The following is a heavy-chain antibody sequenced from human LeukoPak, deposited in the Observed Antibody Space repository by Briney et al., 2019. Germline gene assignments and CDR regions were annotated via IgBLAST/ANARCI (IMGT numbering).Heavy chain of an antibody. V-gene: IGHV1-24*01. D-gene: IGHD3-22*01. CDR3: ATTPYYYDSSGSGYY. CDR2: FDPEDGET. J-gene: IGHJ4*02. CDR1: GYTLTELS. Sequence: ASVKVSCKVSGYTLTELSMHWVRQAPGKGLEWMGGFDPEDGETIYAQKFQGRVTMTEDTSTDTAYMELSSLRSEDTAVYYYATTPYYYDSSGSGYYWGQGTLVTVSS.